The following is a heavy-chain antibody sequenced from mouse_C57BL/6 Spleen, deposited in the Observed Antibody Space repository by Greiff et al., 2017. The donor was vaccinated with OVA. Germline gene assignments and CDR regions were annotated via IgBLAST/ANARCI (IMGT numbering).Heavy chain of an antibody. V-gene: IGHV1-80*01. CDR2: IYPGDGDT. J-gene: IGHJ2*01. D-gene: IGHD1-1*01. CDR1: GYAFSSYW. Sequence: VQLQQSGAELVKPGASVKISCKASGYAFSSYWMNWVKQRPGKGLEWIGQIYPGDGDTNYNGKFKGKATLTADKSSSTAYMQLSSLTSEESAVYFCASYYYGSSYPFDYWGQGTTLTVSS. CDR3: ASYYYGSSYPFDY.